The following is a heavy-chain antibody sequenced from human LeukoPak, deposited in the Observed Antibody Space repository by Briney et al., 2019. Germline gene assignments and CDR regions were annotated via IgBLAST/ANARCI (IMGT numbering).Heavy chain of an antibody. J-gene: IGHJ4*02. CDR3: AKDVIWFGEFFPTDY. V-gene: IGHV3-30*18. D-gene: IGHD3-10*01. CDR2: ILYDGSKI. CDR1: GFTFRSYG. Sequence: PGTSLRLSCAASGFTFRSYGMHWVRQAPGKGLEWVAVILYDGSKIYYADSVKGRFTISRDNSKNTLYLQMNSLRAEDTAVYYCAKDVIWFGEFFPTDYWGQGTLVTVSS.